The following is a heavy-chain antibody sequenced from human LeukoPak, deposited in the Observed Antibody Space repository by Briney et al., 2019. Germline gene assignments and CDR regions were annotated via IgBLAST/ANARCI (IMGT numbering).Heavy chain of an antibody. Sequence: ASVKVSCKASGYIFTGYYIHWVRQAPGQGLEWMGWINPDSGDTKYAQKFQGRVTMTRDTSNNTVYMDLTRLIFDDTAMYYCARDGAFRFEVGDVYYYYMDVWGKGTTVIISS. CDR1: GYIFTGYY. D-gene: IGHD2-21*02. CDR2: INPDSGDT. CDR3: ARDGAFRFEVGDVYYYYMDV. J-gene: IGHJ6*03. V-gene: IGHV1-2*02.